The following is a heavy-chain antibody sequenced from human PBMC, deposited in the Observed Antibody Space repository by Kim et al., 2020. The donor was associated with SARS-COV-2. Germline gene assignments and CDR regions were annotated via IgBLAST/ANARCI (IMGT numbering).Heavy chain of an antibody. CDR1: GYSFTSYW. CDR2: IDPSDSYT. D-gene: IGHD2-15*01. CDR3: ARHFGVVGALVSVDWFDP. J-gene: IGHJ5*02. V-gene: IGHV5-10-1*01. Sequence: GESLKISCKGSGYSFTSYWISWVRQMPGKGLEWMGRIDPSDSYTNYSPSFQGHVTIPADKSISTAYLQWSSLKASDTAIYYCARHFGVVGALVSVDWFDPWGQGTLVTVSS.